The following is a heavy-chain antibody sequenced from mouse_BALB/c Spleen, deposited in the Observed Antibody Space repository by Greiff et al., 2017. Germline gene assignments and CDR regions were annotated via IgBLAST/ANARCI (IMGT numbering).Heavy chain of an antibody. CDR2: ISYSGST. CDR1: GYSITSDYA. J-gene: IGHJ3*01. Sequence: EVKLMESGPGLVKPSQSLSLTCTVTGYSITSDYAWNWIRQFPGNKLEWMGYISYSGSTSYNPSLKSRISITRDTSKNQFFLQLNSVTTEDTATYYCARSEGYDGLFAYWGQGTLVTVSA. V-gene: IGHV3-2*02. CDR3: ARSEGYDGLFAY. D-gene: IGHD2-3*01.